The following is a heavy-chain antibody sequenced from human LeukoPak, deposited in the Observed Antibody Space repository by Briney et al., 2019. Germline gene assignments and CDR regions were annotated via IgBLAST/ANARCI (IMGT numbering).Heavy chain of an antibody. CDR2: ISSSSSYT. J-gene: IGHJ4*02. V-gene: IGHV3-11*06. D-gene: IGHD4-17*01. CDR3: ARGAEDYGDYDGSIVY. Sequence: GGSLRLSCAASGFTFSDYYMSWGRQAPGKGLELVSYISSSSSYTNYADSVKGRFTIPRDNDKNSLYLQMNSLRAEDTAVYYCARGAEDYGDYDGSIVYWGQGTLVSVSS. CDR1: GFTFSDYY.